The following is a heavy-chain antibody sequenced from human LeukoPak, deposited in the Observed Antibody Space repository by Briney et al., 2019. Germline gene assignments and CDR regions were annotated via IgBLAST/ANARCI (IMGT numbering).Heavy chain of an antibody. J-gene: IGHJ4*02. CDR3: ARRPRITMVRGVINYYFDY. CDR1: DYSITSGYY. V-gene: IGHV4-38-2*02. Sequence: SETLSLTCTVSDYSITSGYYWGWIRQPPGKGLEWIGSIYHSGSTYYNPSLKSRVTISVDTSKNQFSLKLSSVTAADTAVYYCARRPRITMVRGVINYYFDYWGQGTLVTVSS. D-gene: IGHD3-10*01. CDR2: IYHSGST.